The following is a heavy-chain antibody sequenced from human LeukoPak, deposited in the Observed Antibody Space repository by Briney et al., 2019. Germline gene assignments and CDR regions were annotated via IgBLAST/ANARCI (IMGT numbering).Heavy chain of an antibody. CDR3: ARSGGSGTYYDGSFDY. Sequence: SETLSLTCTVSGGSITIYYWSCIRQAAGKGLEWIGRIYTSGSTSYNPSLKSRLTMSVDTSKNQFSLKLSSVTAADTAVYYCARSGGSGTYYDGSFDYWGQGTLVTVSS. CDR2: IYTSGST. V-gene: IGHV4-4*07. CDR1: GGSITIYY. J-gene: IGHJ4*02. D-gene: IGHD1-26*01.